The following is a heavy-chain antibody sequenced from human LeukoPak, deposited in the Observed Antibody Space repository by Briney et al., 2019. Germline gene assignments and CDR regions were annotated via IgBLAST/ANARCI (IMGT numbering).Heavy chain of an antibody. J-gene: IGHJ6*03. CDR3: ARGGNSRGLDPWVRSVQRGYMDV. Sequence: KPGGSLRLSCAASGFTFSSYSMNWVRQPPGKGLEWIGEINHSGSTNYNPSLKSRVTISVDTSKNQFSLKLSSVTAADTAVYYCARGGNSRGLDPWVRSVQRGYMDVWGKGTTVTVSS. V-gene: IGHV4-34*01. D-gene: IGHD3-10*01. CDR2: INHSGST. CDR1: GFTFSSYS.